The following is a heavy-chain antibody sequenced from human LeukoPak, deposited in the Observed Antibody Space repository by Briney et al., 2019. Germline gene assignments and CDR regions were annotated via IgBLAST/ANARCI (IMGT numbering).Heavy chain of an antibody. CDR3: AKDCSGGSCYGEVDFDY. CDR1: GFTFSSYA. D-gene: IGHD2-15*01. Sequence: LRLSCAASGFTFSSYAMSWVRQAPGKGLEWVSAISGSGGSTYYADSVKGRFTISRDNSKNTLYLQMNSLRAEDTAVYYCAKDCSGGSCYGEVDFDYWGQGTLVTVSS. CDR2: ISGSGGST. V-gene: IGHV3-23*01. J-gene: IGHJ4*02.